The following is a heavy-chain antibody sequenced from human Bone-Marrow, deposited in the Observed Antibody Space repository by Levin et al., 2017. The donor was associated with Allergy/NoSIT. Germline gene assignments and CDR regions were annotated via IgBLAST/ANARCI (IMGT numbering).Heavy chain of an antibody. CDR2: ISSSSSYI. V-gene: IGHV3-21*01. Sequence: TGGSLRLSCAASGFTFSSYSMNWVRQAPGKGLEWVSSISSSSSYIYYADSVKGRFTISRDNAKNSLYLQMNSLRAEDTAVYYCARDRGYSGYDLGVFDYWGQGTLVTVSS. J-gene: IGHJ4*02. CDR3: ARDRGYSGYDLGVFDY. CDR1: GFTFSSYS. D-gene: IGHD5-12*01.